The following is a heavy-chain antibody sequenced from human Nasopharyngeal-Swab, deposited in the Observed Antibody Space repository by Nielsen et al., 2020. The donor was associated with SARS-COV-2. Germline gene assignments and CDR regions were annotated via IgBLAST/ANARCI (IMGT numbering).Heavy chain of an antibody. V-gene: IGHV3-48*01. CDR1: GFTFSSYS. Sequence: GESLKISCAASGFTFSSYSMNWVRQAPGKGLEWVSYISSSSSTIYYADSVKGRFTISRDNAKNSLYLQMNSLRAEDTAVYYCAKAKTRGLTVAAHRGGWYFDLWGRGTLVTVSS. CDR2: ISSSSSTI. CDR3: AKAKTRGLTVAAHRGGWYFDL. J-gene: IGHJ2*01. D-gene: IGHD6-19*01.